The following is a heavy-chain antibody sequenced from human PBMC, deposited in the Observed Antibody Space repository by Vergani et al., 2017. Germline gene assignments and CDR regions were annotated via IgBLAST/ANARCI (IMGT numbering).Heavy chain of an antibody. CDR3: AKKLGGFIPSTMSIPHDAFDV. CDR2: ISGSGDST. V-gene: IGHV3-23*01. CDR1: GFTFSRYA. J-gene: IGHJ3*01. Sequence: EVQLLESGGGLTQPGGSLRLSCAASGFTFSRYALSWVRQAPGKGLEWVSTISGSGDSTYYADSVKGRFTISRDKNRRFLQMISLRAEDTAMYYCAKKLGGFIPSTMSIPHDAFDVWGQGTMVTVSS. D-gene: IGHD3-10*02.